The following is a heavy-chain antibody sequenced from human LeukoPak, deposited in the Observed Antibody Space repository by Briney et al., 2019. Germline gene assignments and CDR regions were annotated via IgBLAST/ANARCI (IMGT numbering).Heavy chain of an antibody. CDR1: GFPFSSYS. CDR2: ISSSSSHI. D-gene: IGHD2-2*01. J-gene: IGHJ6*04. CDR3: ARALGVVVPAASYGMDV. V-gene: IGHV3-21*01. Sequence: GGSLRLSCAASGFPFSSYSMNWVRQAPGKGLEWVSSISSSSSHIYYADSVKGRFTISRDNAKNSLYLQMNSLRAEDTAVYYCARALGVVVPAASYGMDVWGKGNTVNVSS.